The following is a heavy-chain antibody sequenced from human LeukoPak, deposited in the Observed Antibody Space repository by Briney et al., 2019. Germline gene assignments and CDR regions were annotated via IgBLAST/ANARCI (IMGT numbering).Heavy chain of an antibody. CDR3: ARDSSGWFPSWFDP. D-gene: IGHD6-19*01. CDR1: GFTFSSYW. J-gene: IGHJ5*02. Sequence: GGSLRLSCAASGFTFSSYWMSWDRQAPGKGLEWVANIKQDGSEKYYVDSVKGRFTISRDNAKNSLYLQMNSLRAEDTAVYYCARDSSGWFPSWFDPWGQGTLVTVSS. CDR2: IKQDGSEK. V-gene: IGHV3-7*01.